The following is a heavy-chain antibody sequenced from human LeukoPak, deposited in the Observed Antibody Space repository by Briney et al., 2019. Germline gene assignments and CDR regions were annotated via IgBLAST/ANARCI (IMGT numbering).Heavy chain of an antibody. J-gene: IGHJ4*02. CDR3: ARDNSGFDY. CDR1: GFTVSSNY. V-gene: IGHV3-53*01. CDR2: IYSGGST. Sequence: GGSLRLSCAASGFTVSSNYMSWVRQAPGKGLEWVSVIYSGGSTYYADSVKGRFTVSRDNAKNMLYLQMNSLRVEDTAVYYCARDNSGFDYWGQGTLVAVSS. D-gene: IGHD6-19*01.